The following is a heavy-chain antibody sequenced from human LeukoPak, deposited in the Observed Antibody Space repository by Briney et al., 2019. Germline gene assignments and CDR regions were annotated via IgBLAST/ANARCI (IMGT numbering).Heavy chain of an antibody. J-gene: IGHJ4*02. CDR1: GGSFSGYF. D-gene: IGHD2-2*01. Sequence: SETLSLTCAVYGGSFSGYFWSWIRQPPGKGLEWIGEINHSGSTNYNPSLKSRVTISVDTSKNQFSLKLSSVTAADTAVYYCASLYCSSTSCYWGQGTLVTVSS. CDR2: INHSGST. CDR3: ASLYCSSTSCY. V-gene: IGHV4-34*01.